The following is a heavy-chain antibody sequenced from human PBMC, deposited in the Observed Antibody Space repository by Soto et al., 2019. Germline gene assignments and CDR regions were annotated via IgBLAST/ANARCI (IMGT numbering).Heavy chain of an antibody. D-gene: IGHD2-2*02. V-gene: IGHV4-39*01. CDR2: IYYSGST. J-gene: IGHJ3*02. Sequence: QLQLQESGPGLVKPSETLSLTCTVSGGSISSSSYYWGWIRQPPGKGLEWIGSIYYSGSTYYNPSLKSRVTISVDTSRTQFSRKLSSVTAADTAVYYCARADIVVVPAAIPDGAFDIWGQGTMVTVSS. CDR3: ARADIVVVPAAIPDGAFDI. CDR1: GGSISSSSYY.